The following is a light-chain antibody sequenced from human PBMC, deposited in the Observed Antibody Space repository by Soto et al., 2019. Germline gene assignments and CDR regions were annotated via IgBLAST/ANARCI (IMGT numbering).Light chain of an antibody. CDR3: QQYGSSIS. CDR1: QSVSSSY. CDR2: GAS. V-gene: IGKV3-20*01. Sequence: EIVLTQSPGTLSLSPGERATLSCRASQSVSSSYLAWYQQKPGQAPRLLIYGASRRATGIPDRFSGSGSGTDFTLTISRLEPADFAVYYCQQYGSSISFGKGTRLEIK. J-gene: IGKJ5*01.